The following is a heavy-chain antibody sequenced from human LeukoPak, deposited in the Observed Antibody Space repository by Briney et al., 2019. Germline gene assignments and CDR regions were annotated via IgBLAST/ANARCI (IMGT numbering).Heavy chain of an antibody. D-gene: IGHD1/OR15-1a*01. CDR2: ISYDGINQ. CDR1: GFTFSSYA. CDR3: TLTTFGVVYYFDY. J-gene: IGHJ4*02. V-gene: IGHV3-30*09. Sequence: GGSLRLSCATSGFTFSSYAMHWVRQAPGKGLEWVALISYDGINQYYADSVKGRFVISRDNSKNTLYLQLNSLRLEDTAVYYCTLTTFGVVYYFDYWGQGTLVTVSS.